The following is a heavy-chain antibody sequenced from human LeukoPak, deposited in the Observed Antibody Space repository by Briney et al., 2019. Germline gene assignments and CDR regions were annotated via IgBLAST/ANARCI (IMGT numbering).Heavy chain of an antibody. V-gene: IGHV1-18*04. CDR2: ISADNGNT. CDR3: ATEVPHCSGGTCYFGWFDP. CDR1: GYTFTGYY. D-gene: IGHD2-15*01. Sequence: GASVKVSCKASGYTFTGYYMHWVRQAPGQGLEWMGWISADNGNTNYAQKFQDRVTMTTDTSTSTVYLELRSLRSDDTAVFYCATEVPHCSGGTCYFGWFDPWGQGTLVTVSS. J-gene: IGHJ5*02.